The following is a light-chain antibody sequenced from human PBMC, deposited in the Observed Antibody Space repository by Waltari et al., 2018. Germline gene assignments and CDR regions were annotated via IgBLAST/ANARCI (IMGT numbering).Light chain of an antibody. J-gene: IGKJ5*01. Sequence: VLTQSPGTLSLSPGDSATLACRASQSLGGDYLAWYQQNPGQPPRLLIHDAVSRATGIPDRFSGSGSGTDFTLAITRLEPEDFAVYYCQYYTSFGPGTRLDIK. V-gene: IGKV3-20*01. CDR3: QYYTS. CDR1: QSLGGDY. CDR2: DAV.